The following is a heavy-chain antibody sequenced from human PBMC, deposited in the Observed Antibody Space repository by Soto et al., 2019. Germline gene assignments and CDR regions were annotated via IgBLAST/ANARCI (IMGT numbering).Heavy chain of an antibody. J-gene: IGHJ4*02. V-gene: IGHV3-23*01. Sequence: EVQLLESGGGLVQPGGSLRLSCAASGFTFSSYAMSWVRQAPGKGLEWVSAISGSGGSTYYADSVKGRFTISRDNSKNTLYLQMNSLRAEDTAVYYCAKDFPPYYGDPLYYFDYWGQGTLVTVSS. D-gene: IGHD4-17*01. CDR2: ISGSGGST. CDR1: GFTFSSYA. CDR3: AKDFPPYYGDPLYYFDY.